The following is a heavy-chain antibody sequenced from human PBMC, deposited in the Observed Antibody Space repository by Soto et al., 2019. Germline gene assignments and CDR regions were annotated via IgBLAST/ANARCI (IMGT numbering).Heavy chain of an antibody. Sequence: SETLSLTCTVSGGSISSYYWSWIRQPPGKGLEWIGYIYYSGSTNYNPSLKSRVTISVDTSKNQFSLKLSSVTAADTAVYYCARSSNPYYYYYYMDVWGKGTTVTVPS. D-gene: IGHD2-2*01. J-gene: IGHJ6*03. CDR3: ARSSNPYYYYYYMDV. V-gene: IGHV4-59*01. CDR1: GGSISSYY. CDR2: IYYSGST.